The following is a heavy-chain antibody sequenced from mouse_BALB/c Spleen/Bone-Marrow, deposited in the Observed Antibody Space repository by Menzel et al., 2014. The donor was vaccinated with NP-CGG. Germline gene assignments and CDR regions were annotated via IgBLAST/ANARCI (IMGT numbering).Heavy chain of an antibody. CDR1: GYAFTNYL. D-gene: IGHD2-10*01. CDR2: INPGSGGT. Sequence: QVTLKECGAELVRPGTSVKVSCKASGYAFTNYLIEWVKQRPGQGLEWIGVINPGSGGTNYNEKFKGRATLTADKSSSTAYMQLSSLTSDDSAVYFCARGAYYGNYFDYWGQGTTLTVSS. V-gene: IGHV1-54*01. J-gene: IGHJ2*01. CDR3: ARGAYYGNYFDY.